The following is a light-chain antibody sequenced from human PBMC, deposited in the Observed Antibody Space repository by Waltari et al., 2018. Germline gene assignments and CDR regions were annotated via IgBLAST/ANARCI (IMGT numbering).Light chain of an antibody. CDR1: QSVSNH. V-gene: IGKV3-15*01. CDR2: GAS. J-gene: IGKJ3*01. CDR3: QQYNSWPFT. Sequence: EKVMTQSPATLSVSPGERATPPRRASQSVSNHLAWYQQRPGQAPRLLIYGASPRAAGVPARFSGRGSGTEFTLSIDSLQSEDFALYFCQQYNSWPFTFGPGTQVDIK.